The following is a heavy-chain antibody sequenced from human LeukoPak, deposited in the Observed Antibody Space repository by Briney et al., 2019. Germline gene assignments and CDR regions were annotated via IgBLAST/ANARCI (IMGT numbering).Heavy chain of an antibody. Sequence: PGGSLRLSCAASGFTFSSYAMSWVRQAPGKGLEWVSAISTSGGSAYYADSVKGRFTISRDNSKNTLYLQMNSLRAEDTAVYYCAKVSQQWLVHDFDYWGQGTLVTVSS. CDR3: AKVSQQWLVHDFDY. D-gene: IGHD6-19*01. CDR2: ISTSGGSA. CDR1: GFTFSSYA. J-gene: IGHJ4*02. V-gene: IGHV3-23*01.